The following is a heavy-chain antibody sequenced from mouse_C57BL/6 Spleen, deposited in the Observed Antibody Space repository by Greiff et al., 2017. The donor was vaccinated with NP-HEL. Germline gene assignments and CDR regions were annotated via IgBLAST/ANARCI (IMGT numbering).Heavy chain of an antibody. CDR1: GYTFTDYE. D-gene: IGHD2-4*01. V-gene: IGHV1-15*01. CDR3: SDYDGFAY. J-gene: IGHJ3*01. Sequence: VKVVESGAELVRPGASVTLSCKASGYTFTDYEMHWVKQTPVHGLEWIGAIDPETGGTAYNQKFKGKAILTADKSSSTAYMELRSLTSEDSAVYYCSDYDGFAYWGQGTLVTVSA. CDR2: IDPETGGT.